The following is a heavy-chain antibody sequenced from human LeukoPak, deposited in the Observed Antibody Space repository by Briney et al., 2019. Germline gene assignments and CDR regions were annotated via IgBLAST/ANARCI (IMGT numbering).Heavy chain of an antibody. D-gene: IGHD2-2*01. J-gene: IGHJ4*02. V-gene: IGHV1-69*05. Sequence: SVKVSCKASGGTFSSYAISWVRQAPGQGLEWMGGIVPIFGTANYAQKFQGRVTITTDESTSTAYMELSSLRSEDTAVYYCARSAYSSTSRFDYWGQGTLVTVSS. CDR3: ARSAYSSTSRFDY. CDR1: GGTFSSYA. CDR2: IVPIFGTA.